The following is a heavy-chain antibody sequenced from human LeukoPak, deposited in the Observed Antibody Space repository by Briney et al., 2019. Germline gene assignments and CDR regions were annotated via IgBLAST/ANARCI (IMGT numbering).Heavy chain of an antibody. Sequence: GASPQISCKGSGSIFTNYWFACVRQLPGKGLEWMGIIYPGDSDNRYSPSFQGQVTISTDKSISTAYLQWSSLKASVTAMYYCARKGNTVAGFDYWGHGVMVTVSS. D-gene: IGHD6-19*01. V-gene: IGHV5-51*01. CDR3: ARKGNTVAGFDY. CDR2: IYPGDSDN. CDR1: GSIFTNYW. J-gene: IGHJ4*03.